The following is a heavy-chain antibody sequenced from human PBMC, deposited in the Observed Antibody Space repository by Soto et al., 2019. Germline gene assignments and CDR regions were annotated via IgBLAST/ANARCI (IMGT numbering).Heavy chain of an antibody. CDR2: ISWNSGSI. D-gene: IGHD3-22*01. V-gene: IGHV3-9*01. CDR1: GFTFDDYA. Sequence: EVQLVESGGGLVQPGRSLRLSCAASGFTFDDYAMHWVRQAPGKGLEWVSGISWNSGSIGYADSVKGRFIISRDNAKNSLYLQMNSLRAEDTALYYCAKVRGQKWLLAKSDAFDIWGQGTMVTVSS. CDR3: AKVRGQKWLLAKSDAFDI. J-gene: IGHJ3*02.